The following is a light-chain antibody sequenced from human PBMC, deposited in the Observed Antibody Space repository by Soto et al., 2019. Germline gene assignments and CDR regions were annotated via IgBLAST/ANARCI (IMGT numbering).Light chain of an antibody. V-gene: IGKV3-11*01. J-gene: IGKJ4*01. CDR1: QSVSSY. CDR3: QQRSNWPST. CDR2: DAS. Sequence: EIVLTQSPVTLSLSPGERAALSCRASQSVSSYLAWYQQKPGQAPRLLIYDASKRATGIPARFSGSGSGTDFTLTISSLEPEDFAIYFCQQRSNWPSTLGGGTKVEI.